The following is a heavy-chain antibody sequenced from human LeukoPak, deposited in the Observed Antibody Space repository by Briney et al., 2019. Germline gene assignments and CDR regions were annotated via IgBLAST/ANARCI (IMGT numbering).Heavy chain of an antibody. Sequence: ASVKVSCKASGYTFTGYYMHWVRQAPGQGLEWMGWMNPNSGNTGYAQKFQGRVTMTRNTSISTAYMELSSLRSEDTAVYYCASSSSWYFPYYFDYWGQGTLVTVSS. J-gene: IGHJ4*02. D-gene: IGHD6-13*01. CDR2: MNPNSGNT. CDR1: GYTFTGYY. V-gene: IGHV1-8*02. CDR3: ASSSSWYFPYYFDY.